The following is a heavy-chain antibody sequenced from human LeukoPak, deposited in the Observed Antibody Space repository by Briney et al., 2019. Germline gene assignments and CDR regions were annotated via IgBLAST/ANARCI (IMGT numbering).Heavy chain of an antibody. D-gene: IGHD2-15*01. J-gene: IGHJ4*02. CDR1: GFTFSSCG. V-gene: IGHV3-33*01. Sequence: GGSLRLSCAASGFTFSSCGMHWVRQVPGKGLEWVAVIWYDGRYKSYGDSVKGRITISRDNSKNTLYLQMNSLRAEDTAVYYCARTYCSGGSCYSPFDYWGQGTLVTVSS. CDR2: IWYDGRYK. CDR3: ARTYCSGGSCYSPFDY.